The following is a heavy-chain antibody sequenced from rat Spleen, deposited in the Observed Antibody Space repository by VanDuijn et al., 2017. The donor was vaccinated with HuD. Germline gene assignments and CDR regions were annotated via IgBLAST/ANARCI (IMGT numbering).Heavy chain of an antibody. CDR3: ARYRDSYGHVGIFDT. CDR1: GFTFSNYD. Sequence: EVQLVESGGGLVQPGRSMKLSCAASGFTFSNYDMAWVRQAPTKGLEWVASISYDGSSTYYPDSVKGRFTISRDNAKSTLYLQLNSVTTEDTATYYCARYRDSYGHVGIFDTWGQGVMVTVSS. J-gene: IGHJ2*01. D-gene: IGHD1-12*01. V-gene: IGHV5-22*01. CDR2: ISYDGSST.